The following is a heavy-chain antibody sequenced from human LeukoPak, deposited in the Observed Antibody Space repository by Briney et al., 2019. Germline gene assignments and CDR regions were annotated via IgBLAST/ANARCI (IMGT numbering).Heavy chain of an antibody. J-gene: IGHJ4*02. V-gene: IGHV3-23*01. D-gene: IGHD6-6*01. CDR2: ISGSGDSA. CDR3: ARASPPVGEVSSSLAY. CDR1: GFTFSSYA. Sequence: GESLKISCAASGFTFSSYAMTWVRQAPGKGLEWVSGISGSGDSAYYADSVKGRFTISRDNSKNTVNLQMNSLRIEDTAVYYCARASPPVGEVSSSLAYWGQGALVTVSS.